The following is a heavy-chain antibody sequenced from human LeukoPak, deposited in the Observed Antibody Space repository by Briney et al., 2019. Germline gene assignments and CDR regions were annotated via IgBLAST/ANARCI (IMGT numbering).Heavy chain of an antibody. V-gene: IGHV4-30-4*08. CDR1: GGSISSGDYY. CDR3: ARHPTVIRYFDY. Sequence: ASETLSLTCTVSGGSISSGDYYWSWIRQPPGKGLEWIGYIYYSGSTYYNPSLTYNPSLKSRVTISVDTSKNQFSLKLSSVTAADTAVYYCARHPTVIRYFDYWGQGTLVTVSS. J-gene: IGHJ4*02. D-gene: IGHD4-11*01. CDR2: IYYSGST.